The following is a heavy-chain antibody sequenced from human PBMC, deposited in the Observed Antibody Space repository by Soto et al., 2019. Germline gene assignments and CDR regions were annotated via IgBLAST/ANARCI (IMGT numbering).Heavy chain of an antibody. D-gene: IGHD1-26*01. CDR2: ISPIFGTP. CDR1: GGTSSSYA. Sequence: QVQLVQSGAEVKKPGSSVTVSCKASGGTSSSYAISWVRQAPGQGLEWMAGISPIFGTPIYAQKFQDRVTITADDSTMTAYMEMNRLTSEDTAVYYCARVVVGSRLSLDYWGQGTLVTISS. V-gene: IGHV1-69*01. CDR3: ARVVVGSRLSLDY. J-gene: IGHJ4*02.